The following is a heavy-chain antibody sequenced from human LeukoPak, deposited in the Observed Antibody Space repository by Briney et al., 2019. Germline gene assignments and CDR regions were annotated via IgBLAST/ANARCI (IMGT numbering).Heavy chain of an antibody. CDR2: IYNGGRI. D-gene: IGHD5-18*01. CDR1: GFTASSNY. CDR3: ATGYSYGKVDY. J-gene: IGHJ4*02. V-gene: IGHV3-66*01. Sequence: GGSLRLSCAASGFTASSNYMSWFRQAPGKGLEWVSLIYNGGRIFYADSVKGRFIISTDNSKNTLYLQMNSLRAEDTAVYYCATGYSYGKVDYWGQGTLVTVSS.